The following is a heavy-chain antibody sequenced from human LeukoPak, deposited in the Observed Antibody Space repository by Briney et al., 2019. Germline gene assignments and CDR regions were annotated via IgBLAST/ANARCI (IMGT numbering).Heavy chain of an antibody. CDR1: AYTLTSYG. V-gene: IGHV1-18*01. CDR2: ISAYNGNT. CDR3: VRDRAAAVTNYFDY. J-gene: IGHJ4*02. D-gene: IGHD6-13*01. Sequence: SVNASCMPSAYTLTSYGISCVRQPPGHVIEWVGWISAYNGNTNYAKTLQGRATMNTDTSTSAAYMELRSLRSDDTAVYYCVRDRAAAVTNYFDYWGQGTLVTVSS.